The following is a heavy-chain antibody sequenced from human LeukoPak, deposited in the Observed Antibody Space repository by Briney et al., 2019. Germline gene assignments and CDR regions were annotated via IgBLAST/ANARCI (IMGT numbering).Heavy chain of an antibody. CDR2: LGSSGGT. CDR1: GASVSSYF. Sequence: SETLSLTCTVSGASVSSYFWSWIRQPPGKGLEWIACLGSSGGTTYNLSLKSRVSLSLDTSKNQFSLDLTSVTAADTAVYYCGRDIEFVGATLYFDYWGQGALVTVSS. J-gene: IGHJ4*02. V-gene: IGHV4-59*02. D-gene: IGHD1-26*01. CDR3: GRDIEFVGATLYFDY.